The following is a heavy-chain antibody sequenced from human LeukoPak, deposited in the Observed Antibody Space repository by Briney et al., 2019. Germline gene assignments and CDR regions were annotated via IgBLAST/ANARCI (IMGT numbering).Heavy chain of an antibody. J-gene: IGHJ4*02. Sequence: PGGSLRLSCAGSGFTFSNYGMHWVRQAPGKGPEWVAVISYDGTNKYYADSVKGRFTISRDNAKNSLYLQMNSLRAEDTAVYYCARDYYGDYYFDYWGQGTLVTVSS. D-gene: IGHD4-17*01. CDR2: ISYDGTNK. V-gene: IGHV3-30*03. CDR1: GFTFSNYG. CDR3: ARDYYGDYYFDY.